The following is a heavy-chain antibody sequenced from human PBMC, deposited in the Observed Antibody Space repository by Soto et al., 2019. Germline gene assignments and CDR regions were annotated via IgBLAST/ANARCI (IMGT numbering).Heavy chain of an antibody. Sequence: SGGSLRLSCEASGFTFYTYAMIRVRQAPGKGLEWVTAIDSDGTDTYYADFVKGRFTVSRDNSKNTLYLQMRSLTAEDTALYYCAKGRLAVGSDWFDSWGPGTLVTVSS. CDR2: IDSDGTDT. D-gene: IGHD1-26*01. CDR3: AKGRLAVGSDWFDS. V-gene: IGHV3-23*05. CDR1: GFTFYTYA. J-gene: IGHJ5*01.